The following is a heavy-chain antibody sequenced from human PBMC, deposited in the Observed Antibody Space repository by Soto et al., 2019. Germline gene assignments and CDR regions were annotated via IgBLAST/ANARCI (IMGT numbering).Heavy chain of an antibody. J-gene: IGHJ5*02. CDR1: GSTFTSYG. CDR3: ARDTRGIAVAGTFWFEP. Sequence: ASVKVSCKASGSTFTSYGISCVRHAPGQGLEWMGWISAYNGNTNYAQKLQGRVTMTTDTSTSTAYMELRSLRSDDTAVYYCARDTRGIAVAGTFWFEPWGQGTLVTVSS. CDR2: ISAYNGNT. D-gene: IGHD6-19*01. V-gene: IGHV1-18*01.